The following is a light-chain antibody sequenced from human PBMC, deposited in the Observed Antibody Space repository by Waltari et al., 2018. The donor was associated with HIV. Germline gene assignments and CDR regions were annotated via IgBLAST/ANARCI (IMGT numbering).Light chain of an antibody. CDR1: QTINRD. V-gene: IGKV1-39*01. CDR3: LQTYGSPLT. Sequence: DIQMTQSPSSLPASVGDRLTITCRASQTINRDLNWYQQKPGQGPTLLISAASTLESGVPSRFSGNVSGAEFTLSISSVQPEDFATYYCLQTYGSPLTFGPGTTLEVK. J-gene: IGKJ3*01. CDR2: AAS.